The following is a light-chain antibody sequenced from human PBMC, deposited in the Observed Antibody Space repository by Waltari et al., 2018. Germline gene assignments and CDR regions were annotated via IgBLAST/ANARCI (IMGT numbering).Light chain of an antibody. CDR3: QQSYSTPIFT. J-gene: IGKJ3*01. Sequence: DIQMTPSPSSLSASVGDRVTTTCRASQSISSYLNWYQQKPGKAPKLLIYAASSLQSGVPSRFSGSGSGTDFTLTISSLQPEDFATYYCQQSYSTPIFTFGPGTKVDIK. CDR1: QSISSY. CDR2: AAS. V-gene: IGKV1-39*01.